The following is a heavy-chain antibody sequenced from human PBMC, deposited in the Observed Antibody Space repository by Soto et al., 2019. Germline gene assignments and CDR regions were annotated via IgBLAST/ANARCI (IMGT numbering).Heavy chain of an antibody. CDR1: GYSFTIYW. CDR3: ASWGLLWFGENGGYYYGMDV. V-gene: IGHV5-51*01. Sequence: PGESLKISCKGSGYSFTIYWIGWVRQMPGKGLEWMGIIYPGDSDTRYSPSFQGQVTISADKSISAAYLQWSSLKASDTAMYYCASWGLLWFGENGGYYYGMDVWGQGTTVTVS. J-gene: IGHJ6*02. CDR2: IYPGDSDT. D-gene: IGHD3-10*01.